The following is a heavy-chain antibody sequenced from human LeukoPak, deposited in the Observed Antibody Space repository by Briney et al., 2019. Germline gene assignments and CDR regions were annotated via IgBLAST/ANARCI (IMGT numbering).Heavy chain of an antibody. CDR2: FDPEDGDT. V-gene: IGHV1-24*01. D-gene: IGHD4-17*01. CDR1: GYTLTELS. Sequence: ASVKVSCKVSGYTLTELSIHWVRQAPGKGLEWMGGFDPEDGDTIYTQNFQGRVTMTEDTSTDTAYMELSSLKSEDTAVYYCATVKADGDYDGVFFLDYWGQGTLVTVSS. J-gene: IGHJ4*02. CDR3: ATVKADGDYDGVFFLDY.